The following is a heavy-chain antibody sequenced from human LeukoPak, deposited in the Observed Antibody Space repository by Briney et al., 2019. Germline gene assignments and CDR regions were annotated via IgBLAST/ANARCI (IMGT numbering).Heavy chain of an antibody. CDR1: GGTFSSYA. D-gene: IGHD6-13*01. Sequence: SVKVSCRASGGTFSSYAISWVRQAPGQGLEWMGRIIPILGIANYAQKFQGRVTITADKSTSTAYMELSSLRSEDTAVYYCAREELDIRGQQLNYYYGMDVWGQGTTVTVSS. J-gene: IGHJ6*02. CDR3: AREELDIRGQQLNYYYGMDV. CDR2: IIPILGIA. V-gene: IGHV1-69*04.